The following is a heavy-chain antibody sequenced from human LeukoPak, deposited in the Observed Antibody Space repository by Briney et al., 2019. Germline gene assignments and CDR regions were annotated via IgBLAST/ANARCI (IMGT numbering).Heavy chain of an antibody. CDR1: GYIYTGYH. CDR3: ARVSYCGGDCSSKYFYGLDV. CDR2: INPYSGGT. V-gene: IGHV1-2*06. D-gene: IGHD2-21*02. J-gene: IGHJ6*02. Sequence: ASVKVSCKASGYIYTGYHLHWVRQAPGQGLEWMGRINPYSGGTNSAQKFQGRVTTTRDTSISTAYMELSSLRSGDTAVYYCARVSYCGGDCSSKYFYGLDVWGQGTTVTVSS.